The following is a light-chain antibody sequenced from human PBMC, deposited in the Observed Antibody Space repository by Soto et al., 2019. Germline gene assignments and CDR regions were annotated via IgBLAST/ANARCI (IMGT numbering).Light chain of an antibody. Sequence: IQLTQSPSSLSASVGDRVTITCRASQGISSYLAWYQQKPGKAPKFLIYGASTLEGGVPFRFSGSGSGTDFTLIISSVQPEDFATYYCQQLNTYPITFGQGTRLEIK. CDR2: GAS. CDR3: QQLNTYPIT. J-gene: IGKJ5*01. V-gene: IGKV1-9*01. CDR1: QGISSY.